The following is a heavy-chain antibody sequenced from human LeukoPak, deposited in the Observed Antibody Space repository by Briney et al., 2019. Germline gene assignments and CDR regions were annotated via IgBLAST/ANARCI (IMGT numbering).Heavy chain of an antibody. CDR1: GFSFSTFA. Sequence: GGSLRLSCAASGFSFSTFAMTWVRQAPGKGLEWVSGMIGAGNTYYADSVKGRFTISRDNSKNTVYLQMNSLRVEDTAIYYCAKDLHYNDGRWEFDPWRQGTLVTVSS. V-gene: IGHV3-23*01. D-gene: IGHD5-24*01. J-gene: IGHJ5*02. CDR3: AKDLHYNDGRWEFDP. CDR2: MIGAGNT.